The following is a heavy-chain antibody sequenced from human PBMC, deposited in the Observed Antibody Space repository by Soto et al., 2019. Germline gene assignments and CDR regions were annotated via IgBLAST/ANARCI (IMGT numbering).Heavy chain of an antibody. D-gene: IGHD3-10*01. CDR3: GRLEFYYSDESRESTLRYFDL. CDR2: IYRDGTT. CDR1: GFSVSSTY. V-gene: IGHV3-53*01. Sequence: EEQLVESGGGLIQPGGSLRLSREASGFSVSSTYMGWVRQAPGQGLEWVSIIYRDGTTFDSDSVRGRFTISRETFKHSVFLRMHGLRGDDTAVYHRGRLEFYYSDESRESTLRYFDLWVRGSLVTVSS. J-gene: IGHJ2*01.